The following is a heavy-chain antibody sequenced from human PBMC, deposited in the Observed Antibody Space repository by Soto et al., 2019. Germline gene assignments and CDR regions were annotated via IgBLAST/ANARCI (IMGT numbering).Heavy chain of an antibody. CDR2: ISSSSSYT. V-gene: IGHV3-11*06. CDR1: GFTFSDYY. Sequence: PGGSLRLSCAASGFTFSDYYMSWIRQAPGKGLEWVSYISSSSSYTNYADSVKGRFTISRDNAKNSLYLQMNSLKAEDTAVYYCARFSPSYGYHFDYGGRETLVTVSS. D-gene: IGHD5-18*01. CDR3: ARFSPSYGYHFDY. J-gene: IGHJ4*02.